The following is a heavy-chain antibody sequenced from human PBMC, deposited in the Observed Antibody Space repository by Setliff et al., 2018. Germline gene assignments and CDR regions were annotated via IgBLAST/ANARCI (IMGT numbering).Heavy chain of an antibody. J-gene: IGHJ6*03. Sequence: LRLSCAASGFTFSNCWMQWVRQAPGKGPVWVSRITNGGSSTIYADSVKGRFTISRDNAKNTLYLQMNSLRAEDTAVYYCTREAPRQGDYYMDVWGKGTTVTVSS. CDR1: GFTFSNCW. CDR2: ITNGGSST. V-gene: IGHV3-74*01. CDR3: TREAPRQGDYYMDV.